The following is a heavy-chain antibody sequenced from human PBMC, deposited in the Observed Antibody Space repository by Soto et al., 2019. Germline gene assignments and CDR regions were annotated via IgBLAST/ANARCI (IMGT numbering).Heavy chain of an antibody. Sequence: QVQLVQSGAEVKKPGASVKVSCKASGYTFTSYGISWVRQAPGQGLEWMGWISAYNGKTNYDQQRHRTVILTTDTSTSTAYIELRSLRSDDKAVYYCAGDPAIFDYWGQGTLVTVSS. CDR3: AGDPAIFDY. J-gene: IGHJ4*02. CDR1: GYTFTSYG. CDR2: ISAYNGKT. V-gene: IGHV1-18*01.